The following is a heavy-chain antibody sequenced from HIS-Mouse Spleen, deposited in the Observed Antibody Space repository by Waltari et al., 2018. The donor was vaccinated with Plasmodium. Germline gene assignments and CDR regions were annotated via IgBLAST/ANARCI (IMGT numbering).Heavy chain of an antibody. V-gene: IGHV4-34*01. CDR1: GGSFSGYY. D-gene: IGHD2-15*01. CDR2: INQSGNT. CDR3: ARLVVVTSKDSY. Sequence: QVQLQQWGAGLLKPSETLSLTCAVYGGSFSGYYWSWIRQPPGTGLEWIGEINQSGNTNYNPSLKSRATISVDSSKNQFSRKLSSVTAADTAVYYCARLVVVTSKDSYWGKGTLVTVS. J-gene: IGHJ4*02.